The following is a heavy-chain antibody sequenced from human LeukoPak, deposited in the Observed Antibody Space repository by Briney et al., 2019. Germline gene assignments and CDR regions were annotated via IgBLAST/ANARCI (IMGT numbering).Heavy chain of an antibody. D-gene: IGHD2-2*01. V-gene: IGHV3-23*01. CDR2: ISGSGDST. J-gene: IGHJ5*02. CDR1: GYTFSSYD. CDR3: ATRGYCSGTSCYAPQP. Sequence: GGSLRLSCAGSGYTFSSYDMTWARQAPGKGLEWVSAISGSGDSTYYAEAVKGRFTITRDNSKNTLYLQMNSLRPEDTAVYYCATRGYCSGTSCYAPQPWGEGTLVTVSS.